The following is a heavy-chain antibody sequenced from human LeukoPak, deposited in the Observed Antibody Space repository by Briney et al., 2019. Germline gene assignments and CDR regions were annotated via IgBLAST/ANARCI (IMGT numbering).Heavy chain of an antibody. V-gene: IGHV3-23*01. CDR3: ATPRAMRTGVGRYFDL. CDR1: GFTFTSYA. CDR2: ISAGAENT. Sequence: GGSLRLSCAASGFTFTSYAMSWIRQAPGKGLEWVSSISAGAENTYYADSVKGRFTISRDNAKNTLYLQLNSLRAEDTATYYCATPRAMRTGVGRYFDLWGRGTLVTASS. J-gene: IGHJ2*01. D-gene: IGHD3-10*01.